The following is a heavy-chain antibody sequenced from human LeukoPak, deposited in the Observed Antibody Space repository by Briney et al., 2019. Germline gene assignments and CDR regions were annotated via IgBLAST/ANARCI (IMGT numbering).Heavy chain of an antibody. Sequence: SETLSLTCAVYDGSLSGSYWIWIRQPPGKGLEWIGEINHSGITNYNPSLRSRVTISVDTSKNQFSLKLSSVTAADTAVYYCARYGGEGRYFDWLSTGLDHWGQGSLVTVSS. V-gene: IGHV4-34*01. CDR2: INHSGIT. D-gene: IGHD3-9*01. CDR1: DGSLSGSY. J-gene: IGHJ4*02. CDR3: ARYGGEGRYFDWLSTGLDH.